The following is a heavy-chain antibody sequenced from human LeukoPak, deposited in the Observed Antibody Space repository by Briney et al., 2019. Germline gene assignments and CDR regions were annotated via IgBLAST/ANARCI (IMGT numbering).Heavy chain of an antibody. CDR1: GFTFSDYY. CDR2: ISTFGTNI. CDR3: ARAIHGIFIYYMDV. Sequence: GGSLRLSCAASGFTFSDYYMSWIRQAPGKGLGWVSYISTFGTNIKYAESVKGRFTISRDNAKNALYLQMSSLSAEDTAVYYCARAIHGIFIYYMDVWGRGTTVTISS. J-gene: IGHJ6*03. V-gene: IGHV3-11*01. D-gene: IGHD3-9*01.